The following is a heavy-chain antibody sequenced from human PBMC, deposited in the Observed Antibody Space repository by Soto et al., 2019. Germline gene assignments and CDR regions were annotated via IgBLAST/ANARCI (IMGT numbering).Heavy chain of an antibody. CDR2: ISAYNHYT. CDR3: ARVGPSREVPYPFEY. J-gene: IGHJ4*02. V-gene: IGHV1-18*01. D-gene: IGHD1-26*01. Sequence: GPGVRKPGASVNVSCKASGYTFSTYGFSWVRQAPGQGLEWMGWISAYNHYTNYAQKFQGRVTMTTDTSTNTAYMELRSLRSGDTAMYFCARVGPSREVPYPFEYWGQGTLVTVSS. CDR1: GYTFSTYG.